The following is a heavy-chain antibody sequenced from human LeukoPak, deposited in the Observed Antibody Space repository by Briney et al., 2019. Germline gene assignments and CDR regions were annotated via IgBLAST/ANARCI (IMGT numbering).Heavy chain of an antibody. J-gene: IGHJ4*02. CDR3: AARGRVPATALYFDY. D-gene: IGHD2-2*01. CDR2: IYYSGST. V-gene: IGHV4-34*01. CDR1: GGSFSGYY. Sequence: SETLSLTCAVYGGSFSGYYWSWIRQPPGKGLEWIGSIYYSGSTYYNPSLKSRVTISVDTSKNQFSLKLSSVTAADTAVYYCAARGRVPATALYFDYWGQGTLVTVSS.